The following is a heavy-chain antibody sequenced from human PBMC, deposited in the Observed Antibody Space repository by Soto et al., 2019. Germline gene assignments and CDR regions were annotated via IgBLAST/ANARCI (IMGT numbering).Heavy chain of an antibody. D-gene: IGHD5-18*01. CDR3: ARRSYGVTALDY. J-gene: IGHJ4*02. CDR1: GGSISSSSYY. V-gene: IGHV4-39*01. CDR2: IYYSGST. Sequence: SETLSLTCTVSGGSISSSSYYWGWIRQPPGKGLEWIGSIYYSGSTYYNPSLKSRVTISVDTSKNQFSLKLSSVTAADTAVYYCARRSYGVTALDYWGQGTLVTVSS.